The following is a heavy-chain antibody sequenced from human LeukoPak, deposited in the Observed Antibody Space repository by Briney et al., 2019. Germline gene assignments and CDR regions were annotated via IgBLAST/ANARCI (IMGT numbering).Heavy chain of an antibody. D-gene: IGHD1-26*01. CDR1: GGTFSSYA. V-gene: IGHV1-69*04. Sequence: GASVKVSCKASGGTFSSYAISWVRQAPGQGLEWMGRIIPILGIANYAQKFQGRVTMTTDTSTSTAYMELRSLRSDDTAVYYCARDGYSGSYYEGAFDIWGQGTMVTVSS. J-gene: IGHJ3*02. CDR3: ARDGYSGSYYEGAFDI. CDR2: IIPILGIA.